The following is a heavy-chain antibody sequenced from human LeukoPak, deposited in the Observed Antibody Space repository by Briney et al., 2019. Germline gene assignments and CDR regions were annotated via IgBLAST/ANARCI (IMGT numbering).Heavy chain of an antibody. D-gene: IGHD4-23*01. Sequence: SETLSLTCTASGGSISSYYWSWIRQPPGKGLEWLGYIYYSGSTNHNPSLKSRVTISVDTSKNQFSLKLSSVTAADTAVYYCARKTTVVASHYDCWGQGTLVTVSS. V-gene: IGHV4-59*01. J-gene: IGHJ4*02. CDR3: ARKTTVVASHYDC. CDR2: IYYSGST. CDR1: GGSISSYY.